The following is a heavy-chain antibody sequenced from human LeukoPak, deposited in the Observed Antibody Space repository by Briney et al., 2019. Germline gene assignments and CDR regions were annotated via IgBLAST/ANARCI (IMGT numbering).Heavy chain of an antibody. CDR3: AKDLCNSRAAYGIDV. V-gene: IGHV3-30*18. CDR2: ISFDGVKT. J-gene: IGHJ6*02. Sequence: GGSLRLSCAASGFTFSSYGMHWVRQAPGKGLEWVALISFDGVKTDYADSVKGRFTISRDSSQNTLYLQMNSLRAEDTAVYYCAKDLCNSRAAYGIDVWGQGTTVTVSS. D-gene: IGHD6-13*01. CDR1: GFTFSSYG.